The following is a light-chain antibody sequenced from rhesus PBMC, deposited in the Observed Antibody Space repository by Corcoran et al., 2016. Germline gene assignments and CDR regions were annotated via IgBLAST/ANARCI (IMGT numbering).Light chain of an antibody. CDR1: QSVSSY. CDR3: LQSSNWPALT. V-gene: IGKV3-24*04. J-gene: IGKJ4*01. CDR2: GAS. Sequence: EIVMTQSPATLALSPGERATLSCRASQSVSSYLAWYQQKPGQAPRLLIYGASSRATGIPGRFSGSGSGTEFPLTISSLEPEDVGVYFCLQSSNWPALTFGGGTKVEIK.